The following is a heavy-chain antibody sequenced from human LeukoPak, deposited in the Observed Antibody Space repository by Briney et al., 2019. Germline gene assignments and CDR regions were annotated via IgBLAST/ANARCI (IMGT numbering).Heavy chain of an antibody. V-gene: IGHV1-18*01. J-gene: IGHJ6*03. D-gene: IGHD2-2*01. CDR2: ISAYNGNT. CDR3: ARDKANCSSTSCSGDYYYYMDV. CDR1: GYTFTSYG. Sequence: GASVKVSCKASGYTFTSYGISWVRQAPGQGLEWMGWISAYNGNTNYAQKLQGRVTMTTDTSTSTAYMELRSLRSDDTAVYYCARDKANCSSTSCSGDYYYYMDVWGKGTMVTVSS.